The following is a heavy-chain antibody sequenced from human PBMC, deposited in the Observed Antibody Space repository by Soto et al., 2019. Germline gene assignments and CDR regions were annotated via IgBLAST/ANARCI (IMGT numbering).Heavy chain of an antibody. D-gene: IGHD2-2*01. Sequence: SETLSLTCAVYGGSFSGYYWSWIRQPPGKGLEWIGEINHSGSTNYNPSLKSRVTISVDTSKKQFSLKLSSVTAAETAVYYCAGDIVVVPAAMGYYYGMDVWGQGTTVTVSS. CDR1: GGSFSGYY. CDR3: AGDIVVVPAAMGYYYGMDV. V-gene: IGHV4-34*01. J-gene: IGHJ6*02. CDR2: INHSGST.